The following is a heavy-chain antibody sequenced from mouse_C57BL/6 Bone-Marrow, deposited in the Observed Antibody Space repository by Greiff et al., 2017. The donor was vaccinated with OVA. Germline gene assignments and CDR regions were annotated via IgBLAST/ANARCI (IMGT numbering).Heavy chain of an antibody. J-gene: IGHJ1*03. Sequence: QVQLKESGAELARPGASVKLSCKASGYTFTSYGISWVKQRTGQGLEWIGEIYPRSGNTYYNEKFKGKATLTADKSSSTAYMELRSLTSEDSAVYFCAKGGRYYGSSYWYFDVWGTGTTVTVSS. CDR1: GYTFTSYG. CDR3: AKGGRYYGSSYWYFDV. D-gene: IGHD1-1*01. CDR2: IYPRSGNT. V-gene: IGHV1-81*01.